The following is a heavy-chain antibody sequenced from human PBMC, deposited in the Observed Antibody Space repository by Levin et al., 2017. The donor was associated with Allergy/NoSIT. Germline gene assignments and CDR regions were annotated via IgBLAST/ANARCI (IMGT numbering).Heavy chain of an antibody. D-gene: IGHD3-22*01. V-gene: IGHV3-23*01. CDR3: ARDLSLGYYYDSSGYPPYYYDYGMDV. J-gene: IGHJ6*02. Sequence: GESLKISCVASGFTFSAFPMTWVRQAPGKGLEWVSNIHDNDYATYYADSVRGRFTISRDNSKNTVYLQMNSLRVEDTAVYYCARDLSLGYYYDSSGYPPYYYDYGMDVWGQGTTVTVSS. CDR2: IHDNDYAT. CDR1: GFTFSAFP.